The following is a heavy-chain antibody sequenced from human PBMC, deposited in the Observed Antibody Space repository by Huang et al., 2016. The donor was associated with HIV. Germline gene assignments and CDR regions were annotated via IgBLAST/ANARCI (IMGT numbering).Heavy chain of an antibody. J-gene: IGHJ3*02. CDR2: LSTGGSA. Sequence: QVQLQESGPGLVKPSETLSLTCTVSGGSISTGNYDWSWIRQPAGKGLEWVGHLSTGGSANYNPALKSRVTISLDTSKTQFSRKLSSVTAADSAVYYCARVESGYYDAFDIWGPGTTVTVSS. CDR3: ARVESGYYDAFDI. V-gene: IGHV4-61*09. D-gene: IGHD3-3*01. CDR1: GGSISTGNYD.